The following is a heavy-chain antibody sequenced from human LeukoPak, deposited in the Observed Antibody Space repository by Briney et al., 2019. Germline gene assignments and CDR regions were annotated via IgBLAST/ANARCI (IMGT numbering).Heavy chain of an antibody. V-gene: IGHV3-15*01. CDR1: GFTFSNAW. CDR3: TTDTYYYDSSGYYYCDY. J-gene: IGHJ4*02. Sequence: GGSLRLSCAASGFTFSNAWMSWVRQAPGKGLEWVGRIKSKTDGGTTDYAAPVKGRFTISRDDSKNTLYLQMNSLKTEDTAVYYCTTDTYYYDSSGYYYCDYWGQGTLVTVYS. CDR2: IKSKTDGGTT. D-gene: IGHD3-22*01.